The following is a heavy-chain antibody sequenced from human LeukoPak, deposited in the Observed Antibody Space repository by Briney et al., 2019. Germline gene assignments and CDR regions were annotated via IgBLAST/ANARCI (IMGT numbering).Heavy chain of an antibody. Sequence: SETLSLTCTVSGGSISSSSYYWGWIRQPPGKGLEWIGSIYYSGSTYYNPSLKSRVTISVDTSKNQFSLKLSSVTAADTAVYYCARHADGGPSGFDIWGQGTMVTVSS. V-gene: IGHV4-39*07. CDR3: ARHADGGPSGFDI. CDR1: GGSISSSSYY. D-gene: IGHD3-16*01. J-gene: IGHJ3*02. CDR2: IYYSGST.